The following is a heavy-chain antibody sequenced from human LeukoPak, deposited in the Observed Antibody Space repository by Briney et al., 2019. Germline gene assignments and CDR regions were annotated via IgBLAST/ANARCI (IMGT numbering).Heavy chain of an antibody. D-gene: IGHD6-6*01. J-gene: IGHJ4*02. Sequence: TGGSLRLSCAASGFTFSSYEMNWVRQAPGKGLEWVSYISSSGSTIYYADSVKGRFTISRDNAKNSLYLQMNSLRAEDTAVYYCARLAAPDDYWGQGTLVTVSS. CDR3: ARLAAPDDY. CDR2: ISSSGSTI. CDR1: GFTFSSYE. V-gene: IGHV3-48*03.